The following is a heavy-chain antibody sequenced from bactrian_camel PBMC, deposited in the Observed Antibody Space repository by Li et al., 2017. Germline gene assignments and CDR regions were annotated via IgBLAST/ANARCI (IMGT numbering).Heavy chain of an antibody. CDR3: AAAAAVDPWYLCSQPEYTD. D-gene: IGHD6*01. Sequence: HVQLVESGGGSVQVGGSLRLSCAATGVTYRTYFTAWFRQAPGKEREGIAVIDMDGKINYADSVKDRFTISRDNDKPTLYLQMNNLKAEDTAMYYCAAAAAVDPWYLCSQPEYTDWGQGTQVTVS. CDR1: GVTYRTYF. J-gene: IGHJ4*01. CDR2: IDMDGKI. V-gene: IGHV3S55*01.